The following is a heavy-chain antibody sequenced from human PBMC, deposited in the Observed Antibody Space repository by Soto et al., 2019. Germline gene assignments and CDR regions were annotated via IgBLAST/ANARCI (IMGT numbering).Heavy chain of an antibody. Sequence: QVQLQESGPGLVKPSETLSLTCTVSGGSISSYYWSWIRQPPGKGLEWIGYIYYSGSTNYNPSLKGRVTISVDTSKSQFSLRLGSVTAADTAVYYCARAADDYGDPVDAFDIWGQGTMVTFSS. V-gene: IGHV4-59*01. CDR2: IYYSGST. CDR1: GGSISSYY. D-gene: IGHD4-17*01. CDR3: ARAADDYGDPVDAFDI. J-gene: IGHJ3*02.